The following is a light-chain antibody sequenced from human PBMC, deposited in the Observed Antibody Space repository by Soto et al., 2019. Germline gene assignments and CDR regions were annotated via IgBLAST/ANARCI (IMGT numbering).Light chain of an antibody. CDR3: NSYTRSTTWL. Sequence: QSALTQPRSVSGSPGQSVTISCTGTNNDVGFYNYVSWYQQQLGKAPKLLIYDVNKRPSGVPPRFSGSKSANTASLTISGLQAADEADYYCNSYTRSTTWLFGGGTQLTVL. V-gene: IGLV2-11*01. J-gene: IGLJ3*02. CDR2: DVN. CDR1: NNDVGFYNY.